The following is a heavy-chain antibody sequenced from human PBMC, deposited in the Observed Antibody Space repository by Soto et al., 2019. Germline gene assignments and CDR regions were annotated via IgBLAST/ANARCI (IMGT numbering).Heavy chain of an antibody. D-gene: IGHD2-2*01. V-gene: IGHV4-31*03. CDR1: GGSINSGDYY. Sequence: QVQLQESGPGLVKPSQTLSLTCTVSGGSINSGDYYWSWIRQPPGKGLEWIAYIYYSGTTYYNPSLKSRVTISVDTSKNQFSLKVNAVTDADTAVYYCARVSRQYLGWFDPWGQGTLVTVSS. J-gene: IGHJ5*02. CDR3: ARVSRQYLGWFDP. CDR2: IYYSGTT.